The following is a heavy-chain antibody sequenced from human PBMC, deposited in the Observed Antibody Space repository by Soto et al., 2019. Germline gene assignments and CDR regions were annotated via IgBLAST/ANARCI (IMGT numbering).Heavy chain of an antibody. J-gene: IGHJ6*03. CDR3: ARDLRRGALDYYYYYYMDV. CDR2: MNPNSGNT. D-gene: IGHD3-10*01. V-gene: IGHV1-8*01. CDR1: GYTFTSYD. Sequence: RASVKVSCKASGYTFTSYDINWVRQATGQGLEWMGWMNPNSGNTDYAQKLQGRVTMTRDTSMSTAYMELRSLRSEDTAVYYCARDLRRGALDYYYYYYMDVWGKGTTVTVSS.